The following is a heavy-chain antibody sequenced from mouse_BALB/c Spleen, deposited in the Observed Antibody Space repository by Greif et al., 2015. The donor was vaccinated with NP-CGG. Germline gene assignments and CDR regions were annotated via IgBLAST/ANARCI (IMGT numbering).Heavy chain of an antibody. CDR3: ARDWYFDY. CDR2: IYPNSGNT. Sequence: QVQLQQSGSVLVRPGASVKLSCKASGYTFTSSWMHWAKQRPGQGLEWIGEIYPNSGNTNYNEKFKGKATLTVDTSSSTAYVDLSSLTSEDSAVYYCARDWYFDYWGQGTTLTVSS. CDR1: GYTFTSSW. D-gene: IGHD4-1*01. J-gene: IGHJ2*01. V-gene: IGHV1S130*01.